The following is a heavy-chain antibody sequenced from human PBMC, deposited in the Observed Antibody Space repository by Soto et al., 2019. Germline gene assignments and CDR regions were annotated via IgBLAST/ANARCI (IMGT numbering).Heavy chain of an antibody. CDR1: GFTFSRYW. V-gene: IGHV3-74*01. Sequence: PGGSLRLSCVASGFTFSRYWMHWVRQAPGKGLVWVARINGEATDTAYADSVKGRFTISRDNAKNTVYLQMNSLRAEDTAGYYCARDSVADLNGWGQGSQVTVSS. J-gene: IGHJ4*02. D-gene: IGHD6-19*01. CDR2: INGEATDT. CDR3: ARDSVADLNG.